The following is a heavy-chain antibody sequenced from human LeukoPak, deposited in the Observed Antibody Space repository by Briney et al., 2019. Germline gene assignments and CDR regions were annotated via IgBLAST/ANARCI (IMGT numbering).Heavy chain of an antibody. D-gene: IGHD6-13*01. J-gene: IGHJ4*02. Sequence: GGSLRLSCAASGFTFSSYSMNWVRQAPGRGLEWVSSITRSSSYIFYADSVKGRFTISRDNAYNSLYLQMNSLSAEDTAVYYCARDPSSTWANFDYWGQGTLVAVSS. V-gene: IGHV3-21*06. CDR1: GFTFSSYS. CDR3: ARDPSSTWANFDY. CDR2: ITRSSSYI.